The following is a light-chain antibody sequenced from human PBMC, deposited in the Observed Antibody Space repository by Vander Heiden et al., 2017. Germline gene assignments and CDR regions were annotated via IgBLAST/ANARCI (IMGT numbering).Light chain of an antibody. V-gene: IGKV3-11*01. CDR2: DAS. CDR1: QTVRRY. Sequence: EIVVTQSPATLSLSPGERATLSCRASQTVRRYLAWYQQKPGQAPRLLIYDASNRATGLPARFSGSGSGTDFTLTISSLEPEDFAVYYCQQRSDWPVTFGQGTRLEIK. CDR3: QQRSDWPVT. J-gene: IGKJ5*01.